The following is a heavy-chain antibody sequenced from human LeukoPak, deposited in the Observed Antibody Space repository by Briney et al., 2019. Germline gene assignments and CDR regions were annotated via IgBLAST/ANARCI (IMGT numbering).Heavy chain of an antibody. CDR2: IYHSGST. J-gene: IGHJ3*02. V-gene: IGHV4-38-2*02. CDR1: GYSISSGHY. D-gene: IGHD2-2*01. Sequence: PSETLSLTCTVSGYSISSGHYWGWIRQPPGKGLEWIGSIYHSGSTYYNPSLKSRVTISVDTSKNQFSLKLSSVTAADTAVYYCAREYQLPHDAFDIWGQGTMVTVSS. CDR3: AREYQLPHDAFDI.